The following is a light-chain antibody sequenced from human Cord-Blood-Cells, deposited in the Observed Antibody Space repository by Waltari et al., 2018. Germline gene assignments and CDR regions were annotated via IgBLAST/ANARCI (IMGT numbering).Light chain of an antibody. CDR3: SSYTSSSTRV. J-gene: IGLJ2*01. Sequence: QSALTQPASVSGSPGQPITISCTGTSSDVGGYNYFSWYQQHPGKAPKLMIYDVSNRPSGVSNRFSGSKSGNTASLTISGLQAEDEADYYCSSYTSSSTRVFGGGTKLTVL. CDR1: SSDVGGYNY. V-gene: IGLV2-14*01. CDR2: DVS.